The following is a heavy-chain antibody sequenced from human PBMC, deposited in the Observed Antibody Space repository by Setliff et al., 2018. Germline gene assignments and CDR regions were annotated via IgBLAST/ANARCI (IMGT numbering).Heavy chain of an antibody. J-gene: IGHJ1*01. D-gene: IGHD4-17*01. V-gene: IGHV5-51*01. CDR1: GYRFTTYW. CDR2: VFSGDSDT. Sequence: ESLKISCKGSGYRFTTYWIGWVRQMPGKGLEWMGIVFSGDSDTRYSPSFQGQVTMSADKSINTAYLQWSSLKASDTAMYYCARRAVTAEYFQHWGHGTLVTVSS. CDR3: ARRAVTAEYFQH.